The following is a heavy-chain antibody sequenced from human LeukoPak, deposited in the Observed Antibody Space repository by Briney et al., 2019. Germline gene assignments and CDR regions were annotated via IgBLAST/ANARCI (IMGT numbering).Heavy chain of an antibody. CDR1: GFTFSSYN. CDR3: ASKGSSGYYGPFDY. V-gene: IGHV3-48*02. D-gene: IGHD3-22*01. Sequence: GGSLRLSCAASGFTFSSYNMNWVRQAPGKGLEWVSYISTRSSTIYYADSVKGRFTISRDNAKNSLYLQMNSLRDDDTAVYYCASKGSSGYYGPFDYWGQGTLVTVSS. J-gene: IGHJ4*02. CDR2: ISTRSSTI.